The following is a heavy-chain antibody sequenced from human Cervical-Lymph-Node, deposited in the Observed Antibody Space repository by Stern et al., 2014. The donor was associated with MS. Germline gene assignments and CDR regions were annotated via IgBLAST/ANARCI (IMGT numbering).Heavy chain of an antibody. CDR2: VFHAGRT. Sequence: VQLVESGPGLVKASETLSLTCTVSSGSITPYFWSWIRQSPGKGLEWMGSVFHAGRTHYNPSLQSRVTMSVDTSKSQFSLRLTSVTAADTAVYYCAGSDDSHPHEFDPWGQGTPVTVSS. CDR3: AGSDDSHPHEFDP. CDR1: SGSITPYF. J-gene: IGHJ5*02. D-gene: IGHD3-22*01. V-gene: IGHV4-59*03.